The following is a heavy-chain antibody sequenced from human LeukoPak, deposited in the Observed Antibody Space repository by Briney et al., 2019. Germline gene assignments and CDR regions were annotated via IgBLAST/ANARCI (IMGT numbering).Heavy chain of an antibody. CDR1: GYTFTSYY. CDR2: INPSGGST. V-gene: IGHV1-46*01. CDR3: ASWVIEGIWFDP. Sequence: ASVKVSCKASGYTFTSYYMHWVRQAPGQGLEWMGIINPSGGSTSYAQKFQGRVTMTRDTSTSTVYMELSSLRSEDTAVYYCASWVIEGIWFDPWGQGTLVTVSS. D-gene: IGHD1-26*01. J-gene: IGHJ5*02.